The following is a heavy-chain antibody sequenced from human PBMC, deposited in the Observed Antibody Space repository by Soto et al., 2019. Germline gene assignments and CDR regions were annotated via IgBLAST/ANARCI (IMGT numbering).Heavy chain of an antibody. CDR1: GFTFSTYG. D-gene: IGHD1-26*01. Sequence: QVQLVESGGGVVQPGGSLRLSCAASGFTFSTYGIHWVRQAPGKGLEWVAVIWHDGSYKYYADSVKGRFTISRDKSKNTLYLQMNSLRAGDTAVYYCARAVGPFDYWGQGTLVTVSS. J-gene: IGHJ4*02. V-gene: IGHV3-33*01. CDR2: IWHDGSYK. CDR3: ARAVGPFDY.